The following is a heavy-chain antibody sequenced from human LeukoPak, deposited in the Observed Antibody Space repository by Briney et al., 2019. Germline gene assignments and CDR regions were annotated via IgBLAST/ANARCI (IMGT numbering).Heavy chain of an antibody. CDR2: INQDGSEK. V-gene: IGHV3-7*01. CDR1: GFSFSNYW. Sequence: PGGSLRLSCVVSGFSFSNYWMSWVRQPPGKGLEWVANINQDGSEKSYVDSVKGRFTISRDNAESSLYLQVNSLRAEETAVYYCARVNWEDTSCPGFDYWGQGTLVTVSS. D-gene: IGHD2-2*01. CDR3: ARVNWEDTSCPGFDY. J-gene: IGHJ4*02.